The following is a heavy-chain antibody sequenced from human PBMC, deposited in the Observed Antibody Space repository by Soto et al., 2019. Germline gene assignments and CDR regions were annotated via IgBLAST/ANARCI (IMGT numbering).Heavy chain of an antibody. J-gene: IGHJ6*02. CDR2: ISWNSGSI. CDR3: AKEYSSSSDYYYYYGMDV. D-gene: IGHD6-6*01. Sequence: GGSLRLSCAASGFTFDDYAMHWVRQAPGKGLEWVSGISWNSGSIGYADSVKGRFAISRDNAKNSLYLQMNSLRAEDTALYYCAKEYSSSSDYYYYYGMDVWGQGTTVTVSS. V-gene: IGHV3-9*01. CDR1: GFTFDDYA.